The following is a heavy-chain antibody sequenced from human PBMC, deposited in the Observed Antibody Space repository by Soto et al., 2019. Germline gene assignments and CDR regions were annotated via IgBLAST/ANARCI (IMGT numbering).Heavy chain of an antibody. CDR2: INTDGSTT. V-gene: IGHV3-74*01. J-gene: IGHJ6*02. CDR1: GFTFSNYW. CDR3: ARGRRNYYGMDV. Sequence: PGGSLRLSCVASGFTFSNYWMHWVRQAPGRGLVWVSRINTDGSTTAFADSVKGRLTLSRDNAKNTVYLQLNSLRGEDMAVYYCARGRRNYYGMDVWGQGTTVTVSS.